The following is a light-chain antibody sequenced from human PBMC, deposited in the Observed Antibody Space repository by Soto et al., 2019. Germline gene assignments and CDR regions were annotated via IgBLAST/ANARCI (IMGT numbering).Light chain of an antibody. J-gene: IGLJ3*02. CDR1: TGAVTSAYY. Sequence: QAVVTQEPSLTVSPGGTVTLTCASSTGAVTSAYYPNWFQQKPGQAPRALTYSTSNKHSWTPARFSGSLLGGKAALTLSGVQPEDEADYYCLLYYGAAGWVFGGGTKVTVL. V-gene: IGLV7-43*01. CDR3: LLYYGAAGWV. CDR2: STS.